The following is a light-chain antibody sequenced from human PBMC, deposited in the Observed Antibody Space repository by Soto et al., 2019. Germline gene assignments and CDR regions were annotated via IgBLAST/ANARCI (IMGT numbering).Light chain of an antibody. CDR1: QTVTSSF. V-gene: IGKV3-20*01. Sequence: EIVLTQSPGTLSLSPGERATLSCRASQTVTSSFLAWYQQKPGQAPRLLIYGASTRATGIPDRLSGSGSGTDVPLALSRLEPEDLAVYYCQQYGSSPPTFGQGTKVDIK. J-gene: IGKJ1*01. CDR2: GAS. CDR3: QQYGSSPPT.